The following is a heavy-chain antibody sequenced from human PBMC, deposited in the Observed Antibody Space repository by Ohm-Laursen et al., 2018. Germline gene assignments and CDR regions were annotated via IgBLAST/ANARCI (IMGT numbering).Heavy chain of an antibody. CDR2: INEVSSHI. Sequence: PRLSCTASGFTFSSFSMNWVRQAPGKGLEWISYINEVSSHIYDADSVKGRITVARDNAKNSLYLQLNSLRVEDTAVYYCARGSSRRAREGGMDVWGQGTTVTVSS. J-gene: IGHJ6*02. CDR3: ARGSSRRAREGGMDV. CDR1: GFTFSSFS. V-gene: IGHV3-21*01. D-gene: IGHD6-6*01.